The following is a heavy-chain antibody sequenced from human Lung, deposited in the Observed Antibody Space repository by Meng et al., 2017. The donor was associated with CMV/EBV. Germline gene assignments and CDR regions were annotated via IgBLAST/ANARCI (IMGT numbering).Heavy chain of an antibody. CDR3: ARALDTAMVTFDY. CDR2: IYYSGST. J-gene: IGHJ4*02. Sequence: QVQLQEPGPGLGKPSQTLSLTCTVSGGSISSGDYYWSWIRQPPGKGLEWIGYIYYSGSTYYNPSLKSRVTISVDTSKNQFSLKLSSVTAADTAVYYCARALDTAMVTFDYWGQGTLVTVSS. CDR1: GGSISSGDYY. V-gene: IGHV4-30-4*08. D-gene: IGHD5-18*01.